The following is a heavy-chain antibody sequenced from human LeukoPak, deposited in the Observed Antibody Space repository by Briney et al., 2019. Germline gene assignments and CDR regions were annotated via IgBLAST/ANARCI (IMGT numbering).Heavy chain of an antibody. CDR3: ARVYYYGSGSYYHYGFDY. V-gene: IGHV4-34*01. Sequence: SETLSLTCAVYGGSFSGYYWSWIRQPPGKGLEWIGEINHSGSTNYNPSLKSRVTISVDTSKNQFSLKLSSVTAADTAVYYFARVYYYGSGSYYHYGFDYWGQGTLVTVSS. J-gene: IGHJ4*02. CDR1: GGSFSGYY. D-gene: IGHD3-10*01. CDR2: INHSGST.